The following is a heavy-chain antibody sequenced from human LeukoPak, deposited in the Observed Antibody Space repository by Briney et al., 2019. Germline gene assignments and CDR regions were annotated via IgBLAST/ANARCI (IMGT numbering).Heavy chain of an antibody. J-gene: IGHJ4*02. CDR2: IKQDGSAK. CDR3: ARCPYDSTGYYSVPSHLDY. Sequence: GGALRLSCAASGFTFSTYWMTWVRQAPGKGLEWVANIKQDGSAKYYVDSLRGRFSISRDNVKNSLFLQMNSLSAEDTAVYYCARCPYDSTGYYSVPSHLDYWGQGTLVTVSS. V-gene: IGHV3-7*01. CDR1: GFTFSTYW. D-gene: IGHD3-22*01.